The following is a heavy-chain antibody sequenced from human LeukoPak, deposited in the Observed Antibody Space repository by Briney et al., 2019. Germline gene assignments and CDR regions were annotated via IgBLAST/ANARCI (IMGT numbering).Heavy chain of an antibody. CDR1: LFTSSTYW. V-gene: IGHV3-7*03. CDR2: INKDGSGK. D-gene: IGHD4-17*01. Sequence: PGGSLRLSCEPSLFTSSTYWVSSVRQPPGKGVEWVASINKDGSGKYYVESVRGRFTISRDNAQKSLYLQMSSLRVDDTAVYYCARAVTSTDGYWGQGTLVTVSS. CDR3: ARAVTSTDGY. J-gene: IGHJ4*02.